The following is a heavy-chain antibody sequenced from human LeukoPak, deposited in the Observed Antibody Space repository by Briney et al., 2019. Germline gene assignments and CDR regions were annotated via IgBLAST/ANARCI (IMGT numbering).Heavy chain of an antibody. Sequence: SETLSLTCTVSGGSISSYYWTWIRQPPGKGLEWIGYIHYTGCTNYNRSLRSRVTISVDTSKNQFSLKLSSVTAADTAVYYCARVEEGYGSGRRENYYYYYMDVWGKGTTVTISS. CDR1: GGSISSYY. D-gene: IGHD3-10*01. V-gene: IGHV4-59*01. CDR3: ARVEEGYGSGRRENYYYYYMDV. CDR2: IHYTGCT. J-gene: IGHJ6*03.